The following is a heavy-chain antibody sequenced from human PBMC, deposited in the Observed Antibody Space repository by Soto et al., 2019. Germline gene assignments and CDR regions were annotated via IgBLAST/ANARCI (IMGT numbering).Heavy chain of an antibody. CDR2: IDPSDSYT. D-gene: IGHD6-13*01. CDR3: ARHGGFGRAVTGFMWFDG. V-gene: IGHV5-10-1*01. J-gene: IGHJ6*02. CDR1: GYCFANSW. Sequence: GESLKISSKGSGYCFANSWITWVRQMPGKSLEWMGRIDPSDSYTHYSPSFQGHVTISVDKSINTAYLRWNSLKASDSAKYYCARHGGFGRAVTGFMWFDGWGQGTAVTVTS.